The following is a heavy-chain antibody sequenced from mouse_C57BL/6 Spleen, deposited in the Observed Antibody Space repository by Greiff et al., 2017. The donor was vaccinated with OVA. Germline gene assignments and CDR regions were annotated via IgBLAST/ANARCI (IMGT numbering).Heavy chain of an antibody. CDR2: ISYDGSN. CDR3: ARGGYDSSYVDYYAMDY. CDR1: GYSITSGYY. D-gene: IGHD1-1*01. V-gene: IGHV3-6*01. J-gene: IGHJ4*01. Sequence: EVHLVESGPGLVKPSQSLSLTCSVTGYSITSGYYWNWIRQFPGNQLEWMGYISYDGSNNYNPSLKNRISITRDTSKNQFYLKLNSVTTEDTATYYGARGGYDSSYVDYYAMDYWGQGTSVTVSS.